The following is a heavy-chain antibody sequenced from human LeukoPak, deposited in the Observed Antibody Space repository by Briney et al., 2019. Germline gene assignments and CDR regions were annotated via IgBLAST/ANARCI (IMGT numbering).Heavy chain of an antibody. CDR1: GFTFDDYA. Sequence: GRSLRLSCAASGFTFDDYAMHWVRQAPGKGLVWVSRIKSDESTRDYADFVKGRFTISRDNARNTVYLQINSLIAEDTAVYYCARGLRDRYGMDVWGQGTTVTASS. J-gene: IGHJ6*02. CDR2: IKSDESTR. CDR3: ARGLRDRYGMDV. V-gene: IGHV3-74*01. D-gene: IGHD5-12*01.